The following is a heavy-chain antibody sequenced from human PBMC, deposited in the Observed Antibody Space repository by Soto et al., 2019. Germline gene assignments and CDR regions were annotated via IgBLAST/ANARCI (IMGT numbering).Heavy chain of an antibody. Sequence: ASVKVSCKASGYTFTSYGISWVRQAPGQGLEWMGWISAYNGNTNYAQKLQGRVTMTTDTSTSTAYMELRSLRSDDTAVYYCARDHDFWSGSGTRFDYWGQGTLVTVSS. J-gene: IGHJ4*02. V-gene: IGHV1-18*01. D-gene: IGHD3-3*01. CDR2: ISAYNGNT. CDR1: GYTFTSYG. CDR3: ARDHDFWSGSGTRFDY.